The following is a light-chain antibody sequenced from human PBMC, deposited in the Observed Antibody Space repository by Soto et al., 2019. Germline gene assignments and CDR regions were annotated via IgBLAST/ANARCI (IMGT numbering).Light chain of an antibody. CDR2: SAS. Sequence: EIVLTQSPGTLSLSPGERATLSCRASQSVSISSLAWYQQKPGQAPRLLIYSASSRAFGIPDRFSGSGSGTDFTLTISRLEPEDFAMYYCQHYGSSLFTFGPGTRVDIK. CDR3: QHYGSSLFT. J-gene: IGKJ3*01. V-gene: IGKV3-20*01. CDR1: QSVSISS.